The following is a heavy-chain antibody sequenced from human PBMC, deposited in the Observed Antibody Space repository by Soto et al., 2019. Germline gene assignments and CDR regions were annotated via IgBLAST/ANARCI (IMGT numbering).Heavy chain of an antibody. CDR1: GYTFTSYG. CDR3: ARDPAVVTPAAFDI. CDR2: ISAYNGNT. D-gene: IGHD2-21*02. Sequence: ASVKVSCKASGYTFTSYGISWVRQAPGQGLESMGWISAYNGNTNYAQKLQGRVTMTTDTSTSTAYMELRSLRSDDTAVYYCARDPAVVTPAAFDIWGQGTMVTVSS. V-gene: IGHV1-18*04. J-gene: IGHJ3*02.